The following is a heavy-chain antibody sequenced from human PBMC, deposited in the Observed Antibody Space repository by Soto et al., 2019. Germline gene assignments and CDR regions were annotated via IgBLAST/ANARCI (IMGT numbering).Heavy chain of an antibody. J-gene: IGHJ4*02. D-gene: IGHD3-10*02. V-gene: IGHV3-73*02. CDR3: CRRTTIIGAVDY. CDR2: IRSKINTYAT. Sequence: EVQLVESGGGLVQPGGSLKLSCAGSRFTFSDSTVHWVRQASGKGLEWVGRIRSKINTYATAYGASVKGRFTISRDDSKNTAYLQMNSLRPDDTAVYYCCRRTTIIGAVDYWGQGTLVTVSS. CDR1: RFTFSDST.